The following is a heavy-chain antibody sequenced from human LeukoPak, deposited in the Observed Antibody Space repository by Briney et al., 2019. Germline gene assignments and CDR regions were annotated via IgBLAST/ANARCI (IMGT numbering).Heavy chain of an antibody. CDR2: INHSGST. D-gene: IGHD2-21*02. CDR1: GGSISSYY. CDR3: ARGPDCGGDCYPSY. Sequence: SETLSLTCAVSGGSISSYYWSWIRQPPGKGLEWIGEINHSGSTNYNPSLKSRVTISVDTSKNQFSLKLSSVTAADTAVYYCARGPDCGGDCYPSYWGQGTLVTVSS. J-gene: IGHJ4*02. V-gene: IGHV4-34*01.